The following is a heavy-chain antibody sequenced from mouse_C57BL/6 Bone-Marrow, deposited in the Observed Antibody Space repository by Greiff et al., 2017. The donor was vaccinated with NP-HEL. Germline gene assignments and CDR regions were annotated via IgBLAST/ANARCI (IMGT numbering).Heavy chain of an antibody. CDR3: ARSWLLRPYWYFDV. D-gene: IGHD2-3*01. CDR2: IYPRSGNT. CDR1: GYTFTSYG. V-gene: IGHV1-81*01. J-gene: IGHJ1*03. Sequence: QVHVKQSGAELARPGASVKLSCKASGYTFTSYGISWVKQRTGQGLEWIGEIYPRSGNTYYNEKFKGKATLTADKSSSTAYMELRSLTSEDSAVYFCARSWLLRPYWYFDVWGTGTTVTVSS.